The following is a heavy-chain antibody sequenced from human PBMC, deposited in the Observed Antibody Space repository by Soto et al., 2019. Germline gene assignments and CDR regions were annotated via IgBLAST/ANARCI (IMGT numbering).Heavy chain of an antibody. D-gene: IGHD6-13*01. Sequence: QVQLVQSGAEVKKPGSSVKVSCKASGGTFSSYTISWVRQAPGQGLEWMGRIIPILGIANYAQKFQGRVTITAAKSTSTAYMELSSLRSEDTAVYYCARDQVRTAAVRFDPWGQGTLVTVSS. CDR2: IIPILGIA. CDR1: GGTFSSYT. CDR3: ARDQVRTAAVRFDP. J-gene: IGHJ5*02. V-gene: IGHV1-69*08.